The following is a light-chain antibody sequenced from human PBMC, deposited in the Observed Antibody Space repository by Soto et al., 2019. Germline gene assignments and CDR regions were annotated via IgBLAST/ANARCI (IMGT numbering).Light chain of an antibody. J-gene: IGKJ5*01. CDR1: QSISSY. CDR2: DAS. Sequence: IPMTQSPSTLSASVGDRVTITCRASQSISSYLNWYQQKLGKAPKLLIYDASNLETGVPSRFSGSGSGTDFTFTISSLQPEDIATYYCQQYSHLITFGQGTRLEIK. V-gene: IGKV1-33*01. CDR3: QQYSHLIT.